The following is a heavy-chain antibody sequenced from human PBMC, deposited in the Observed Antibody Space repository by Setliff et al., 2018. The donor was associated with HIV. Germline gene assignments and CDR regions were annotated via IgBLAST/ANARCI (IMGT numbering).Heavy chain of an antibody. Sequence: SETLSLTCTVSGGSISSSSYYWGWIRQPPGKGLEWIGSIYYSGSTYYNPSLKSRVTISVDTSKNQFSLKLSSVTAADTAVYYCARHSYCGGDCIEYYFDYWGQGTLVTVSS. CDR2: IYYSGST. J-gene: IGHJ4*02. V-gene: IGHV4-39*01. CDR3: ARHSYCGGDCIEYYFDY. CDR1: GGSISSSSYY. D-gene: IGHD2-21*02.